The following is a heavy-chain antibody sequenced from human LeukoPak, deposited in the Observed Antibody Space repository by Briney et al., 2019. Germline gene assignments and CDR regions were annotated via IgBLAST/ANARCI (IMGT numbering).Heavy chain of an antibody. Sequence: SETLSLTCAVYGGSFSGYYWSWIRQPPGKGLEWIGEINHSGSTNYNPSLKSRVTISVDTSKNQFSLKLSSVTAADTAVYYCARDAYGGGGSGYWGQGTLVTVSS. D-gene: IGHD4-23*01. CDR3: ARDAYGGGGSGY. V-gene: IGHV4-34*01. CDR1: GGSFSGYY. J-gene: IGHJ4*02. CDR2: INHSGST.